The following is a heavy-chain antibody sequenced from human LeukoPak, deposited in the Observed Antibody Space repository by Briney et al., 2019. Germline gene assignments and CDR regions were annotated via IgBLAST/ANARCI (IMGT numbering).Heavy chain of an antibody. CDR2: MKQDGSDK. Sequence: AGGSLRLSCVASGFTFSNYWMTWVRQAPGKGLEWVASMKQDGSDKYYVDSVKGRFTISRDNGKKSLYLQMNSLRAEDTAVYYCARDGWVGFDMWGQGTMVSVSS. J-gene: IGHJ3*02. V-gene: IGHV3-7*01. CDR3: ARDGWVGFDM. D-gene: IGHD3-10*01. CDR1: GFTFSNYW.